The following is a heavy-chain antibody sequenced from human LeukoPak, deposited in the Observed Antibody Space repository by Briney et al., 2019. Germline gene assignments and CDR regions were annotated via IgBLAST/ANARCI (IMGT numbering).Heavy chain of an antibody. V-gene: IGHV4-4*07. Sequence: SSETLSLTCTVSGGSISSYYWSWIRQPAGKGLGWIGRIYTSGSTNYNPSLKSRVTMSVDTSKNQFSLKLSSVTAADTAVYYCARDLDQLLRRWFDPWGQGTLVTVSS. CDR2: IYTSGST. D-gene: IGHD2-2*01. CDR3: ARDLDQLLRRWFDP. J-gene: IGHJ5*02. CDR1: GGSISSYY.